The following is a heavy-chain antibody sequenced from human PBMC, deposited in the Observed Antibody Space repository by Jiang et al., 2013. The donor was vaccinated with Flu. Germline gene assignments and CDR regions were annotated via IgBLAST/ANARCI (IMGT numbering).Heavy chain of an antibody. CDR3: ARASGSYRHQSDY. Sequence: QSGSELKKPGASVKISCKASGYTFTSYPMNWVRQAPGQGLEWMGWINTNTGNPTYAQGFTGRFVFSLDTSVRKAFLQISSLKAADTAVYYCARASGSYRHQSDYWGQGSLVTVSS. J-gene: IGHJ4*02. CDR1: GYTFTSYP. V-gene: IGHV7-4-1*02. CDR2: INTNTGNP. D-gene: IGHD1-26*01.